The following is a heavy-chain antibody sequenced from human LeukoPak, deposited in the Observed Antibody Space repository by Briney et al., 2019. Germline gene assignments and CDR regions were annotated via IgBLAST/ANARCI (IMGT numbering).Heavy chain of an antibody. J-gene: IGHJ3*02. CDR1: GYTFTSYA. D-gene: IGHD6-6*01. Sequence: ASVKVSCKASGYTFTSYAMHWVRQAPGQRLEWMGWINAGNGNTKYSQEFQGRVTITRDTSASTAYMELSSLRSEDMAVYYCARVRSSSDAFDIWGQGTMVTVSS. V-gene: IGHV1-3*03. CDR3: ARVRSSSDAFDI. CDR2: INAGNGNT.